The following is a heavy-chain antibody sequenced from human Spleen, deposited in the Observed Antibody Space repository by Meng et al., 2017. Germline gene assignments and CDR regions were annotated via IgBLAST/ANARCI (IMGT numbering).Heavy chain of an antibody. CDR2: ISAYNANT. J-gene: IGHJ4*02. Sequence: QVAVVESGAEVKKPGAAVEVSCRASGYTFTSYGISWVRQAPGQGLEWMGWISAYNANTSYAQKLQGRVTMTTDTSTSTAYMELRSLRSEDTAVYYCARVGDYAAFDSWGQGTLVTVSS. V-gene: IGHV1-18*01. CDR3: ARVGDYAAFDS. CDR1: GYTFTSYG. D-gene: IGHD4-17*01.